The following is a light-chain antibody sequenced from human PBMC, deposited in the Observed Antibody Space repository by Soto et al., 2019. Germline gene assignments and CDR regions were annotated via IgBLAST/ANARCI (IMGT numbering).Light chain of an antibody. CDR2: EVN. J-gene: IGLJ3*02. V-gene: IGLV2-23*02. CDR1: RTDVGKYNL. CDR3: CSYAGTRNWV. Sequence: QSALTQPASVSGSPGQSITISCTGDRTDVGKYNLVSWYQQHPGTAPKLILFEVNKRPSVVSHRFSGSKSGNTASLTISGLQAEDESDYYCCSYAGTRNWVLGGGTK.